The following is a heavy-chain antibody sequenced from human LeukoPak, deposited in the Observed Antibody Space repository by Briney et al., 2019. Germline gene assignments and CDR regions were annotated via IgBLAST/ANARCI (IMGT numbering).Heavy chain of an antibody. V-gene: IGHV3-23*01. CDR2: FSGRGDST. Sequence: GALRLSCEASGFTFSSYAMRWVRQPPVKGMEWVSAFSGRGDSTHYPDSVKGRFTISRDNSKNTVHLQVNNLRAEDTAIYYCAKQYYYASGSNSVGAFDIWGQGTRVTVSS. J-gene: IGHJ3*02. D-gene: IGHD3-10*01. CDR3: AKQYYYASGSNSVGAFDI. CDR1: GFTFSSYA.